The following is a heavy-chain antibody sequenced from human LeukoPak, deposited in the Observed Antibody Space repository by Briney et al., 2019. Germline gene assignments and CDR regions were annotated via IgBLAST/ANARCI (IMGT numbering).Heavy chain of an antibody. CDR1: GFTFSSYS. CDR3: ARVPPYYYDSSGYKRALYYFDY. Sequence: PGGSLRLSCAASGFTFSSYSMDWVRQAPGKGLEWVSSISSSSSYIYYADSVKGRFTISRDNAKNSLYLQMNSLRAEDTAVYYCARVPPYYYDSSGYKRALYYFDYWGQGTLVTVSS. CDR2: ISSSSSYI. J-gene: IGHJ4*02. V-gene: IGHV3-21*01. D-gene: IGHD3-22*01.